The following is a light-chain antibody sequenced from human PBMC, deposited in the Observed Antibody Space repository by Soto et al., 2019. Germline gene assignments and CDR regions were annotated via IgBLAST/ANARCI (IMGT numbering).Light chain of an antibody. V-gene: IGKV3-20*01. CDR2: GAS. CDR3: QQYGRSPFT. CDR1: QSVSSNY. J-gene: IGKJ3*01. Sequence: EIVMTQSPGTLSLSPGETATLSCRASQSVSSNYVAWFHQKPGQAPRLLIYGASSRATGVPDRFSASGSVTDFTLTISRLEPEDFAVYYCQQYGRSPFTVGPGTKVDIK.